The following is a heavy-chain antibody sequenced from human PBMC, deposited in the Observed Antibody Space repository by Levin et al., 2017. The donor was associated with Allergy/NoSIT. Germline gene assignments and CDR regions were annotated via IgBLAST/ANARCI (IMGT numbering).Heavy chain of an antibody. CDR2: IIPILGIA. CDR3: ARDMVRGVNRPFDY. V-gene: IGHV1-69*04. Sequence: VASVKVSCKASGGTFSSYAISWVRQAPGQGLEWMGRIIPILGIANYAQKFQGRVTITADKSTSTAYMELSSLRSEDTAVYYCARDMVRGVNRPFDYWGQGTLVTVSS. CDR1: GGTFSSYA. D-gene: IGHD3-10*01. J-gene: IGHJ4*02.